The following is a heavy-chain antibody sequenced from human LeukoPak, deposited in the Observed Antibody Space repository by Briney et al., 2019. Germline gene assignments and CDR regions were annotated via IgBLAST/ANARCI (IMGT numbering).Heavy chain of an antibody. V-gene: IGHV3-30*02. D-gene: IGHD3-22*01. CDR1: GFTFSSYG. J-gene: IGHJ4*02. CDR3: AKDSPYYYDSSGFHYFDY. Sequence: GGSLRLSCAASGFTFSSYGMHWVRQAPGKGLEWVAFVRYDGSNKYYADSVKGRFTISRDNSKNTLYLQMNSLRAEDTAVYYCAKDSPYYYDSSGFHYFDYWGQGTLVTVSS. CDR2: VRYDGSNK.